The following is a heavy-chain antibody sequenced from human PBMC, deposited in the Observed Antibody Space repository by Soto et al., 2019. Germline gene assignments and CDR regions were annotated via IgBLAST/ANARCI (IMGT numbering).Heavy chain of an antibody. Sequence: PGGSLRLSCAASGLTFSSYSMNWVRQAPGKGLEWVSSISSSSSYIYYADSVKGRFTISRDNAKNSLYLQMNSLRAEDTAVYYCARGEIVITIFGVVGSGMDVWGQGTTVTVSS. J-gene: IGHJ6*01. CDR3: ARGEIVITIFGVVGSGMDV. CDR2: ISSSSSYI. D-gene: IGHD3-3*01. V-gene: IGHV3-21*01. CDR1: GLTFSSYS.